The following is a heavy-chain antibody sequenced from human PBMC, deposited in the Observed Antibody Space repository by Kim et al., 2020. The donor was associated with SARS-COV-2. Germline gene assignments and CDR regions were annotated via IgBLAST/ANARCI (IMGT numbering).Heavy chain of an antibody. J-gene: IGHJ4*02. CDR3: AKEYYDSSGYLDY. Sequence: YADSVKGRFTISRDNSKNTLYLQMNSLRAEDTAVYYCAKEYYDSSGYLDYWGQGTLVTVSS. V-gene: IGHV3-30*02. D-gene: IGHD3-22*01.